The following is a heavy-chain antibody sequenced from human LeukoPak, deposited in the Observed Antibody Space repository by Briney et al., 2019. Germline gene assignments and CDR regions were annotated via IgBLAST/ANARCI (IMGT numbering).Heavy chain of an antibody. V-gene: IGHV3-48*03. CDR1: GFTFSSYE. CDR2: ISSSGSTI. Sequence: PGGSLRLSCAASGFTFSSYEMNWVRQAPGKGLEWVSYISSSGSTIYYADSVKGRFTISRDNAKNSLYLQMNSLGAEDTAVYYCAKITWPTYYYDSSGYSSDAFDIWGQGTMVTVSS. J-gene: IGHJ3*02. D-gene: IGHD3-22*01. CDR3: AKITWPTYYYDSSGYSSDAFDI.